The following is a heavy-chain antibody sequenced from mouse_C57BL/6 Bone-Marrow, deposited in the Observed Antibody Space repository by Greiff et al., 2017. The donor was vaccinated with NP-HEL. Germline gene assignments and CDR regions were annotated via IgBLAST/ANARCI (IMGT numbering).Heavy chain of an antibody. CDR3: ARDYGNWAWFAY. D-gene: IGHD2-1*01. V-gene: IGHV1-81*01. J-gene: IGHJ3*01. CDR2: IYPRSGNT. Sequence: VQLVESGAELARPGASVKLSCKASGYTFTSYGISWVKQRTGQGLEWIGEIYPRSGNTYYNEKFKGKATLTADKSSSTAYMELRSLTSEDSAVYFCARDYGNWAWFAYWGQGTLVTVSA. CDR1: GYTFTSYG.